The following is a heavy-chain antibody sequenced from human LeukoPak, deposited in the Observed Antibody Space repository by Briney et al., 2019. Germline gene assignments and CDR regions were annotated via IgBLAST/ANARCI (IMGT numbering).Heavy chain of an antibody. D-gene: IGHD3-9*01. J-gene: IGHJ4*02. V-gene: IGHV3-53*01. CDR3: AKVGGSYDILTGVFDY. CDR2: IYSGGNT. CDR1: GFTVSSNS. Sequence: GGSLRLSCTVSGFTVSSNSMSWVRQAPGKGLEWVSFIYSGGNTHYSDSVKGRFTISRDNSKNTLYLQMNSLRAEDTAVYYCAKVGGSYDILTGVFDYWGQGTLVTVSS.